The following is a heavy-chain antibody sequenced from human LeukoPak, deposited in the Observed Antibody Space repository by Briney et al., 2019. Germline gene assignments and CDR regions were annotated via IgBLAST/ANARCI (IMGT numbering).Heavy chain of an antibody. CDR3: ARDSYSSSWYRFDP. D-gene: IGHD6-13*01. CDR2: IYTSGST. CDR1: GGSISSYY. V-gene: IGHV4-4*07. Sequence: SETLSLTCTVSGGSISSYYWSWIRQPAGKGLEWIGRIYTSGSTNYNPSLKSRVTMSVDTSKNQFSLTLSSVTAADTAVYYCARDSYSSSWYRFDPWGQGPRSPSPQ. J-gene: IGHJ5*02.